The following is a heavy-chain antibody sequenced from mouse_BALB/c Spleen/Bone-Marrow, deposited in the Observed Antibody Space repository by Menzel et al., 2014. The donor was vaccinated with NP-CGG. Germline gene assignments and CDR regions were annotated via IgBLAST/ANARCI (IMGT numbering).Heavy chain of an antibody. Sequence: EVKLVESGGGLVQPGGSLRLSCATSGFTFTDYYMSWVCQPPGKALEWLGFIRNKANGYTTEYSASVKGRFTISRDNSQSILYLQMNILRTEDSATYYCARDRNYDINWYFDVWGAGTTVTVSS. J-gene: IGHJ1*01. CDR1: GFTFTDYY. D-gene: IGHD1-1*01. CDR2: IRNKANGYTT. CDR3: ARDRNYDINWYFDV. V-gene: IGHV7-3*02.